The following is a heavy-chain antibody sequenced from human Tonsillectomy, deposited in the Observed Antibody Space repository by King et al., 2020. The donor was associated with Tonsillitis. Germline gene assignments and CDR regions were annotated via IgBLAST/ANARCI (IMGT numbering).Heavy chain of an antibody. Sequence: VQLVESGGGLVKPGGSLRLSCAASGFTFSDYYMSWIRKAQGKGLGWVSNFRVSGRTINSAAPVKGRFTISRDNAKNSLYLQMNSLRAEDTAVYYCAREGRFLEWLSMNDAFDIWGQGTMVTVSS. V-gene: IGHV3-11*01. CDR1: GFTFSDYY. D-gene: IGHD3-3*01. CDR2: FRVSGRTI. CDR3: AREGRFLEWLSMNDAFDI. J-gene: IGHJ3*02.